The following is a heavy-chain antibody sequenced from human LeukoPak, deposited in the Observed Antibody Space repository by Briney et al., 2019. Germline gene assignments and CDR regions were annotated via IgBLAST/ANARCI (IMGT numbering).Heavy chain of an antibody. Sequence: ASVKVSCKASGYTFTGYYMHWVRQAPGQGLEWMGWINPNSGGTNYAQKFQGRVTMTRDTSISTAYMELSRLRSDDPAVYYCAKNMKYSSSWYDWFDPWGQGTLVTVSS. CDR3: AKNMKYSSSWYDWFDP. D-gene: IGHD6-13*01. CDR1: GYTFTGYY. J-gene: IGHJ5*02. CDR2: INPNSGGT. V-gene: IGHV1-2*02.